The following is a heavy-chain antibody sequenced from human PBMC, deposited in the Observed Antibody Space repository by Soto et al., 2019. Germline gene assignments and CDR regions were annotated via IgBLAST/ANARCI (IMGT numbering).Heavy chain of an antibody. CDR2: ISAYNGNT. J-gene: IGHJ5*02. V-gene: IGHV1-18*01. CDR3: AGEGRNCISRVRGVIGRFDP. CDR1: GYTFTSYG. D-gene: IGHD3-10*01. Sequence: QVQLVQSGAEVKKPGASVKVSCKASGYTFTSYGISWVRQAPGQGLEWMGWISAYNGNTNYAQKLQGRVTMTTDTSTSTAYREVRSLRSDDTAVYYCAGEGRNCISRVRGVIGRFDPWGQGTLVTVSS.